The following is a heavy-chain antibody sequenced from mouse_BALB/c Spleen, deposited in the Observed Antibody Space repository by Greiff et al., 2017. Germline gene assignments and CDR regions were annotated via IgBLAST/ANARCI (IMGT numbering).Heavy chain of an antibody. CDR3: NERGGNPAWFAY. J-gene: IGHJ3*01. CDR1: GFNIKDYY. V-gene: IGHV14-4*02. Sequence: VQLQQSGAELVRSGASVKLSCTASGFNIKDYYMHWVKQRPEQGLEWIGWIDPENGDTEYAPKFQGKATMTADTSSNTAYLQLSSLTSEDTAVYYCNERGGNPAWFAYWGQGTLVTVSA. D-gene: IGHD2-1*01. CDR2: IDPENGDT.